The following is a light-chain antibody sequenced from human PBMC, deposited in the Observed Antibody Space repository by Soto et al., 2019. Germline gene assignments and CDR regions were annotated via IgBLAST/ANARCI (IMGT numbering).Light chain of an antibody. CDR1: TSNIGNNY. CDR3: GTWDSRLNAHV. CDR2: EDD. V-gene: IGLV1-51*02. J-gene: IGLJ1*01. Sequence: QSVLTQPTSVSAAPGQKVIISCSGGTSNIGNNYACWYQHLPGTAPKLLMYEDDKRASGIPDRFSGSRSGTSATLGITGLQTGDEADYYCGTWDSRLNAHVFGTGTKLTVL.